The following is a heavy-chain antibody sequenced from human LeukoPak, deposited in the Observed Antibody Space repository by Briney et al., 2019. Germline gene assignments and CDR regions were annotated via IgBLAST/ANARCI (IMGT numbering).Heavy chain of an antibody. D-gene: IGHD5-12*01. CDR3: ARERGPYSGYDSLDY. CDR1: GFTFSSYA. Sequence: GGSLRLSCAASGFTFSSYAMHWVRQAPGKGLEWVAVISYDGSDKYYADSVKGRFTISRDNSKNTLYLQMNSLRAEDTAVYYCARERGPYSGYDSLDYWGQGTLVTVSS. V-gene: IGHV3-30*04. CDR2: ISYDGSDK. J-gene: IGHJ4*02.